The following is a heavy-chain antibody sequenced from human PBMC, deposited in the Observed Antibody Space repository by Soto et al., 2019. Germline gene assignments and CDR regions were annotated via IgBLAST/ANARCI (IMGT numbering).Heavy chain of an antibody. CDR3: ARDPPPSYH. CDR1: GYTFASYA. D-gene: IGHD3-16*01. Sequence: QVQLVQSGAEVKKPGASVKVSCKASGYTFASYAISWMRQAPGQGLEWMGWISAYNGNTNYAQKLQGRVTMTTETSTSTAYMELRSLISDDTAVYYCARDPPPSYHWCQGTLVTVSS. V-gene: IGHV1-18*01. CDR2: ISAYNGNT. J-gene: IGHJ5*02.